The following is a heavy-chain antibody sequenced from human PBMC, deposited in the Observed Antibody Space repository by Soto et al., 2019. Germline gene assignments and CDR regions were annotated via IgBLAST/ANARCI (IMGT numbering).Heavy chain of an antibody. CDR3: AREKVTAVAEYKYYYGMDV. D-gene: IGHD6-19*01. CDR2: IDDSGNV. CDR1: DGSITKNY. Sequence: QVQLQESGPGLVKPSETLSLTCTVSDGSITKNYWTWIRQPPGKGLEWIGHIDDSGNVNYHPSLKSRVTISVDTSKNQFSMKLSSVIAADTAVYYCAREKVTAVAEYKYYYGMDVWGQGTTITVSS. J-gene: IGHJ6*01. V-gene: IGHV4-59*01.